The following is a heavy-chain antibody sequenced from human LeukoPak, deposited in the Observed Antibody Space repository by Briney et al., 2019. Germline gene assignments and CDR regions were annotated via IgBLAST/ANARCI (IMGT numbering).Heavy chain of an antibody. Sequence: PGGSLRLSCAASGFTFSSYAMSWVRQAPGKGLEWVSVISGSGGSTYYADSVKGRFTISRDNSKNTLYLQMNSLRAEDTAVYYCAKGIVGAREYYFNYWGQGTLVTVSS. J-gene: IGHJ4*02. CDR2: ISGSGGST. CDR3: AKGIVGAREYYFNY. CDR1: GFTFSSYA. D-gene: IGHD1-26*01. V-gene: IGHV3-23*01.